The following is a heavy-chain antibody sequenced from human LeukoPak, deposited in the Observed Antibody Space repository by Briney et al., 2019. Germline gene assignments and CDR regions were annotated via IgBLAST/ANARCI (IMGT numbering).Heavy chain of an antibody. Sequence: GGSLRLSCAASGFTFSNSMNWVRQAPGKGLEWVSSISTSSNIYYADSVKGRFTVSRDNAKNSVYLQTNSLRAEDTAVYYCARDRSYVGFDYWGQGTLVTVSS. CDR1: GFTFSNS. CDR2: ISTSSNI. CDR3: ARDRSYVGFDY. V-gene: IGHV3-21*01. D-gene: IGHD4-23*01. J-gene: IGHJ4*02.